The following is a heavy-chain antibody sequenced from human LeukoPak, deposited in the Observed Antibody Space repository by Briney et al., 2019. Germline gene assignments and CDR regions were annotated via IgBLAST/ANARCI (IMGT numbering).Heavy chain of an antibody. Sequence: GASVKVSCKASGYTFTNYGISWMRQAPGRGLEWMGWITTYNGYTNYAQKFQGRVTMTTDTSTSTAYMELRSLRSDDAAVYYCARLSGSYYIFDYWGQGTLVTVSS. J-gene: IGHJ4*02. V-gene: IGHV1-18*01. CDR3: ARLSGSYYIFDY. CDR2: ITTYNGYT. CDR1: GYTFTNYG. D-gene: IGHD1-26*01.